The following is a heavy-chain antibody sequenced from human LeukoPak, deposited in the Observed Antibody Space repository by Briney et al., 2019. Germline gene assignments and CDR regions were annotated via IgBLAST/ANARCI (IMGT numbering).Heavy chain of an antibody. V-gene: IGHV4-59*01. Sequence: SETLSLTCTVSGGSISSYYWSWIRQPPGKGLEWIGYIYYSGSTNYNPSLKSRVTISVDTSKNQFSLKLSSVTAADTAVYYCARGRGKRIAAAGTPWFDPWGQGTLVTVSS. J-gene: IGHJ5*02. D-gene: IGHD6-13*01. CDR1: GGSISSYY. CDR2: IYYSGST. CDR3: ARGRGKRIAAAGTPWFDP.